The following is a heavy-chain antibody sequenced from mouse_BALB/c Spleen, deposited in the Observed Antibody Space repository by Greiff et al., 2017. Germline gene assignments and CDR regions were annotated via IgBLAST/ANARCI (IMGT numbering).Heavy chain of an antibody. D-gene: IGHD1-2*01. V-gene: IGHV5-17*02. CDR3: TRYWNGTY. Sequence: EVKLMEPGGGLVQPGASRKLSCAASGFTFSSFGMHWVSQTPEKGLEWVAYISSGSSTIYYTDTVKGRFTISRDNPKNTLFLQMTSLRSEDTAMYYCTRYWNGTYWGQGTMVTVSA. CDR1: GFTFSSFG. CDR2: ISSGSSTI. J-gene: IGHJ3*01.